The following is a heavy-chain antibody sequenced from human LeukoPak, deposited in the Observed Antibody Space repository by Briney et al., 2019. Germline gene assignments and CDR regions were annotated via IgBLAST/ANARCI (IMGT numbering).Heavy chain of an antibody. CDR2: IKPDGSEK. CDR3: ARDRIQLWSHDY. V-gene: IGHV3-7*04. J-gene: IGHJ4*02. CDR1: GFTFSDYY. Sequence: PGGSLRLSCAASGFTFSDYYMSWVRQAPGKGLEWVANIKPDGSEKYYVDSVKGRFTISRENAKNSLYLQMNSLRAEATAVYYCARDRIQLWSHDYWGQGTLVTVSS. D-gene: IGHD5-18*01.